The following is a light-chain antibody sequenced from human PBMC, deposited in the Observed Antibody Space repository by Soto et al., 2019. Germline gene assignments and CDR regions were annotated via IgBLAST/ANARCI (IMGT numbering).Light chain of an antibody. J-gene: IGKJ1*01. V-gene: IGKV1-12*01. CDR1: RDISNS. CDR2: GAS. CDR3: HKTSAFPRT. Sequence: DIQMTQSPSSVSASVGDRLTITCRASRDISNSLAWYQQTPGKAPKLLLRGASSLHRGVPSRFRGGGAGTEFTLTTTSLQPKYFPTYYCHKTSAFPRTFGQGTKVDVK.